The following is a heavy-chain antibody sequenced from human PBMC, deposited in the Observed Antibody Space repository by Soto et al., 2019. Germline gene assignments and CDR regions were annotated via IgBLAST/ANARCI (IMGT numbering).Heavy chain of an antibody. CDR1: GYSYISYA. CDR3: ASTTGTYALEI. D-gene: IGHD1-1*01. J-gene: IGHJ4*02. V-gene: IGHV1-3*01. Sequence: ASVKVSCKASGYSYISYAIHWVRQAPGQGLEWMGWINADDDGTKYSQKLQGRITITRDTHASTIYLELSSLTSEDTAIYYCASTTGTYALEIWGQGTPVTVSS. CDR2: INADDDGT.